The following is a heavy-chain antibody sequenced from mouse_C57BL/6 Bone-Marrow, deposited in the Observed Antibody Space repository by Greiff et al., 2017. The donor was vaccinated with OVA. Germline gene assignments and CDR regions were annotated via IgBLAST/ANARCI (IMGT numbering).Heavy chain of an antibody. D-gene: IGHD2-2*01. CDR3: TTSKVTGLYYTMDY. V-gene: IGHV14-4*01. CDR2: IEPENGDT. Sequence: VQLQQSGAELVRPGASVKLSCTASGFNIKDDYMHWVKPRPEQGLEWIGWIEPENGDTEYASKFQGKATITADTSSNTSYLQLSSLTSDDTAVYYCTTSKVTGLYYTMDYWGQGTSGTVSS. CDR1: GFNIKDDY. J-gene: IGHJ4*01.